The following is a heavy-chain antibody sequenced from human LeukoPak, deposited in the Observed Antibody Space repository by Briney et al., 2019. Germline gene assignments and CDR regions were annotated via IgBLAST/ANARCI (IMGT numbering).Heavy chain of an antibody. Sequence: ASVKVSCKASGYTFTNYYMHWVRQAPGQGLEWMGIINPSGGSPSYAQKFQGRVTMTRDTSTSTVYMELSSLRSEDTAVYYCAREIGPRQLHLWGSAFDYWGQGTLVTVSS. CDR3: AREIGPRQLHLWGSAFDY. CDR2: INPSGGSP. J-gene: IGHJ4*02. CDR1: GYTFTNYY. V-gene: IGHV1-46*01. D-gene: IGHD5-18*01.